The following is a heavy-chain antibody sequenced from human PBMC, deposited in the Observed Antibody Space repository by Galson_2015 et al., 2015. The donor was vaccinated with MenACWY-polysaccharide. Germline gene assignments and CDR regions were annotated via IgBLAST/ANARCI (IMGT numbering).Heavy chain of an antibody. D-gene: IGHD5-12*01. V-gene: IGHV3-23*01. Sequence: SLRLSCAASGFIFSRYGMHWVRQAPWKGLEWVSVISGGGGGTHYADSVKGRFTISRDVSKNTLYLEMNSLRAEDTAVYYCAKSWAARACYGYTYMDVSGAGAPV. CDR3: AKSWAARACYGYTYMDV. CDR2: ISGGGGGT. CDR1: GFIFSRYG. J-gene: IGHJ6*03.